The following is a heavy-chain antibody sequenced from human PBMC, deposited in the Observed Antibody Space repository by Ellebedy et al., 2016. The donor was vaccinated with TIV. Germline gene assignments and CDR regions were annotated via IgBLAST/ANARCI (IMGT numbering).Heavy chain of an antibody. CDR1: GGTFSSYT. CDR3: ARDFLRAPDGSESYNNWFDP. V-gene: IGHV1-69*13. Sequence: ASVKVSCXASGGTFSSYTISWVRQAPGQGLEWMGGIIPIFGIANYAQKFQDRVTITADESTRTAYMELSSLRSEDTAVYYCARDFLRAPDGSESYNNWFDPWGQGTLVTVSS. CDR2: IIPIFGIA. J-gene: IGHJ5*02. D-gene: IGHD3-10*01.